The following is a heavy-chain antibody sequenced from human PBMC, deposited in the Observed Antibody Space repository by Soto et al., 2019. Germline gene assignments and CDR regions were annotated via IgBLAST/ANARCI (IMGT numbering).Heavy chain of an antibody. CDR2: IFPSDSDT. J-gene: IGHJ5*02. CDR1: EDRFTSYW. Sequence: GESMKISCRTAEDRFTSYWIAWVRKMPGKGLEWMGIIFPSDSDTRYSPSFQGQVTISADRSTSTVFLQWASLKASDTAVYFCARKDKSGYFNWFDPWGQGTLVTVSS. D-gene: IGHD3-22*01. V-gene: IGHV5-51*01. CDR3: ARKDKSGYFNWFDP.